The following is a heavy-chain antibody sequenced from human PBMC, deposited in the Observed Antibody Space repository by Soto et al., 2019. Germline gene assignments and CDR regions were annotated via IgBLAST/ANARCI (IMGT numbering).Heavy chain of an antibody. CDR2: ITDSGSGT. Sequence: GGSLRLSCAASGFNFSQYSMSWVRQAPGKGLDWVSAITDSGSGTHYADSVKGRFTISRDNSKNTLYLQLNSLRAEDTAVYYCAKDLSVVFDYWGQGTLVTVSS. CDR3: AKDLSVVFDY. J-gene: IGHJ4*02. D-gene: IGHD2-15*01. V-gene: IGHV3-23*01. CDR1: GFNFSQYS.